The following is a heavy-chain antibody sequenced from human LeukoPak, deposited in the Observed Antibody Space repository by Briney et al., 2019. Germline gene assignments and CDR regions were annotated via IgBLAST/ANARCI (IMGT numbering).Heavy chain of an antibody. CDR3: ARDLRGIVGAPYFDY. V-gene: IGHV4-59*01. D-gene: IGHD1-26*01. CDR2: IYYSGST. J-gene: IGHJ4*02. CDR1: GGSISSYY. Sequence: SETLSLTCTVSGGSISSYYWSWIRQPPGKGLEWIGYIYYSGSTNYNPSLKSRVTISVDTSKNQFSLKLSFVTAADTAVYYCARDLRGIVGAPYFDYWGQGTLVTVPS.